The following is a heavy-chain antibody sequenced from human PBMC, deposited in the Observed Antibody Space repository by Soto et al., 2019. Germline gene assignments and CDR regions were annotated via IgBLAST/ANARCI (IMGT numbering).Heavy chain of an antibody. J-gene: IGHJ2*01. D-gene: IGHD6-25*01. Sequence: QVQLVQSGAEVKKPGASVQVSCKASGYTFTNYYIHWVRQAPGQGLDWMGIINTSGGSTSYTQKFQGRVTMTRDTSTSTVYMELSSLRSDDTAVYYCARVSAGANWYFDLWGRGTLVTVSS. V-gene: IGHV1-46*01. CDR2: INTSGGST. CDR3: ARVSAGANWYFDL. CDR1: GYTFTNYY.